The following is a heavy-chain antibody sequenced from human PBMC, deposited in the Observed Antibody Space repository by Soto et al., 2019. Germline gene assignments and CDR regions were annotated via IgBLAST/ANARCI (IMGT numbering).Heavy chain of an antibody. D-gene: IGHD1-26*01. J-gene: IGHJ5*02. CDR3: VRLVGASRSWFGP. V-gene: IGHV1-46*01. Sequence: GASVKVSCKASGYTFTSYNLHWVRQAPGQGLEWMGVVNPSDGSANYAQKFQGRVTMTRDTSTSTVYMELSSLTFEDTAVYYCVRLVGASRSWFGPWGQGTLVTVSS. CDR2: VNPSDGSA. CDR1: GYTFTSYN.